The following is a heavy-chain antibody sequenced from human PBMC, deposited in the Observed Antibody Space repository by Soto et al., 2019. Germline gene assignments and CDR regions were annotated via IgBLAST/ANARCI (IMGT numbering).Heavy chain of an antibody. Sequence: ASVKVSCKASGYTFIRYTIHWVRQAPGQRLEWMGWINAGNGNTKYSEKFQDRVTITRDTSASTAYMELSSLRSEDTAVYYCARGYSDYRSFDYWGQGTLVTVS. V-gene: IGHV1-3*01. CDR1: GYTFIRYT. CDR2: INAGNGNT. D-gene: IGHD4-17*01. CDR3: ARGYSDYRSFDY. J-gene: IGHJ4*01.